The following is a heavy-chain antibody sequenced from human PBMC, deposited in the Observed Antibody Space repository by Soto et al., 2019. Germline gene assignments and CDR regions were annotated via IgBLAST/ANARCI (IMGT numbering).Heavy chain of an antibody. CDR1: NGSITSSYW. Sequence: AETLSLTCAVSNGSITSSYWWGWVRQPPGKGLEWIGEIYHSGSTNYNPSLESRVTISVDNSKNLFSLRLNSVTAADTAVYYCARDYYDSSGSYRYFDYWGQGALVTVSS. V-gene: IGHV4-4*02. CDR2: IYHSGST. D-gene: IGHD3-22*01. J-gene: IGHJ4*02. CDR3: ARDYYDSSGSYRYFDY.